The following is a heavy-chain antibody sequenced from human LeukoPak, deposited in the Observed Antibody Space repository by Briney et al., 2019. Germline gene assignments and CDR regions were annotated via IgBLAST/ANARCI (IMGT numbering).Heavy chain of an antibody. V-gene: IGHV3-30*02. CDR2: IRYDGSNK. CDR3: ARDGFRTIDY. CDR1: GFTFSSHG. Sequence: GGSLRLSCAASGFTFSSHGMHWVRQAPGKGLEWVAFIRYDGSNKDYADSVKGRFTISRDNAKNSLYLQMNSLRAEDTAVYYCARDGFRTIDYWGQGTLVTVSS. J-gene: IGHJ4*02.